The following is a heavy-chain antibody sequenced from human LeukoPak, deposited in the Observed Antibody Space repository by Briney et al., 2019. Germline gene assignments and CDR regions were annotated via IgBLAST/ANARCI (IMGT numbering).Heavy chain of an antibody. CDR2: ISSSSSTI. V-gene: IGHV3-48*01. Sequence: HPGGSLRLSCAASGFTFSSYSMNWVRQAPGKGLEWVSYISSSSSTIYYADSVKGRFTISRDNAKNSLYLQMNSLRAEDTAVYYCARGGEYDFWSGYYTLYRGLFDYWGQGTLVTVSS. J-gene: IGHJ4*02. CDR1: GFTFSSYS. D-gene: IGHD3-3*01. CDR3: ARGGEYDFWSGYYTLYRGLFDY.